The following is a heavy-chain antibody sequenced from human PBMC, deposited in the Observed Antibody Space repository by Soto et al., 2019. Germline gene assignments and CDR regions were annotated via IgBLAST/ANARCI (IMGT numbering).Heavy chain of an antibody. CDR3: ARMTTVVNWFDP. CDR1: GYSFTSYW. CDR2: IYPGDSDT. Sequence: EVSLTISCKGSGYSFTSYWICWVRQMPGKGLEWMGIIYPGDSDTRYSPSFQGQVTISADKSISTAYLQWSSLKASDTAMYYCARMTTVVNWFDPWGQGTLVTVSA. J-gene: IGHJ5*02. D-gene: IGHD4-17*01. V-gene: IGHV5-51*01.